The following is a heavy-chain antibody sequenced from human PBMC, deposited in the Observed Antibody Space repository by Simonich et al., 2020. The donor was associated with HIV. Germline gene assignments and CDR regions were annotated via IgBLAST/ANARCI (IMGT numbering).Heavy chain of an antibody. V-gene: IGHV1-3*01. J-gene: IGHJ3*02. CDR2: INAGNGNT. D-gene: IGHD1-1*01. CDR1: GYTFTTYS. Sequence: QVHLVQSGAEVKKPGASVKLSCKASGYTFTTYSMHWVRQAPGQRLEWRGWINAGNGNTTYSQKFQGRVTITRDTSASTAYMELSSLTSEDTAVYYCARDSATRTDAGAFDIWGQGTMVTVSS. CDR3: ARDSATRTDAGAFDI.